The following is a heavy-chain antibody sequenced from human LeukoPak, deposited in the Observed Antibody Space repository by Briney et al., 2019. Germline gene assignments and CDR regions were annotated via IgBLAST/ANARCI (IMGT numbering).Heavy chain of an antibody. D-gene: IGHD6-19*01. CDR1: GFSFRSHG. V-gene: IGHV3-20*01. J-gene: IGHJ6*03. CDR3: VRAGSDWPHFHYYMDV. CDR2: INWNAGST. Sequence: GGTLRLSCAASGFSFRSHGMNWVRQAPGKGLEWVSGINWNAGSTAYADSVKGRFTISRDNAKNFLYLQMNSLRAEDTASYHCVRAGSDWPHFHYYMDVWGKGTTVTISS.